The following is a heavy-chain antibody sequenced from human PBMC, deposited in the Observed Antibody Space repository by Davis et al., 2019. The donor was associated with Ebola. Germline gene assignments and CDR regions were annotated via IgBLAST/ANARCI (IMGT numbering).Heavy chain of an antibody. V-gene: IGHV3-30*03. Sequence: GESLKISCAASGFTFSSYDMHWVRQAPGKGLEWVAVISYDGSNKYYADSVKGRFTISRDNSKNTLYLQMNSLRAEETAVYYCARVGQWLVRWYYYYYGMDVWGQGTTVTVSS. D-gene: IGHD6-19*01. J-gene: IGHJ6*02. CDR1: GFTFSSYD. CDR2: ISYDGSNK. CDR3: ARVGQWLVRWYYYYYGMDV.